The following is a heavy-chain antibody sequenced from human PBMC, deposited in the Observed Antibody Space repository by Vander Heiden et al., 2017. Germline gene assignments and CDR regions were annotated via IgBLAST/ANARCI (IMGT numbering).Heavy chain of an antibody. J-gene: IGHJ5*02. D-gene: IGHD7-27*01. CDR1: GGSISTSPYY. V-gene: IGHV4-39*01. Sequence: QLQPQESGPGLVKPSETLSLTCTVSGGSISTSPYYWNWIRQPPGRGLEWIGNIDYSGKTYYNPSLMGRVTISVDTSKNQISLRLNSVTAADTALYYCARHPTGYPNWFDPWGQGTLVADSS. CDR3: ARHPTGYPNWFDP. CDR2: IDYSGKT.